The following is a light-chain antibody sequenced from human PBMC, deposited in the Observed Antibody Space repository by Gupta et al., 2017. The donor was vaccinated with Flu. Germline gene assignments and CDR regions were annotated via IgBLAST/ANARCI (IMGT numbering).Light chain of an antibody. Sequence: GQTASITCGGDDMGSKSVHWYQQKSGQAPVLIVYEDSDRPSGIPVRFSVSNSGNTATLTITRVEAGDEADYYCQVADITSDVVFGGGTKLTVL. CDR3: QVADITSDVV. V-gene: IGLV3-21*02. CDR2: EDS. J-gene: IGLJ2*01. CDR1: DMGSKS.